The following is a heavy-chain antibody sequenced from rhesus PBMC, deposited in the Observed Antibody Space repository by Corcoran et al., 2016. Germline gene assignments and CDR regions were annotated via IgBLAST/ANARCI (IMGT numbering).Heavy chain of an antibody. CDR1: GGSIRSGYYY. V-gene: IGHV4-122*02. CDR3: ARDGDTVTTMGYFDY. Sequence: QLQLQASGPGLVKPSETLSLTCAVSGGSIRSGYYYWSWIRPPPGTGLEWIGYIPYSGSTSYNPSPKSRVTIARDTSKNQFSLKLSSVTAADTAVYYCARDGDTVTTMGYFDYWGQGVLVTVSS. J-gene: IGHJ4*01. D-gene: IGHD4-23*01. CDR2: IPYSGST.